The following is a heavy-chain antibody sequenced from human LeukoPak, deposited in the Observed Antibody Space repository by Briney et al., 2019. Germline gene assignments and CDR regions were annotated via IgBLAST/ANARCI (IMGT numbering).Heavy chain of an antibody. J-gene: IGHJ6*02. Sequence: ASVKVSCKASGYTFTSYYMHWVRQAPGQGLEWMGIINPSGGSTSYAQKFQGRVTMTRDTSTSTVYMELSSLRSEDTAVYYCARDLSGVVAAAGTGGDYYYGMDVWGQGTRSPSP. CDR3: ARDLSGVVAAAGTGGDYYYGMDV. CDR2: INPSGGST. V-gene: IGHV1-46*01. CDR1: GYTFTSYY. D-gene: IGHD6-13*01.